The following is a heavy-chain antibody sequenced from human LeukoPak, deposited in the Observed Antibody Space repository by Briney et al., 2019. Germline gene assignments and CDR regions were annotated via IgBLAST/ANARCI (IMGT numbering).Heavy chain of an antibody. J-gene: IGHJ4*02. CDR3: ARDVEIPSRYCSGGICYSNFLDY. CDR2: FDPEDGET. CDR1: GYTLTELS. V-gene: IGHV1-24*01. Sequence: ASVKVSCKVSGYTLTELSMHWVRQAPGKGLEWMGGFDPEDGETIYAQKFQGRVTMTEDTSTDTAYMELRSLRSDDTAVYYCARDVEIPSRYCSGGICYSNFLDYWGQGTLVTVSS. D-gene: IGHD2-15*01.